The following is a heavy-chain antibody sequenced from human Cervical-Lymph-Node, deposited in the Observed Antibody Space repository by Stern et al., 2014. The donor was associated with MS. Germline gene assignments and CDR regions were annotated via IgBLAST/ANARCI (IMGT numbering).Heavy chain of an antibody. J-gene: IGHJ5*02. D-gene: IGHD1-14*01. Sequence: VQLVESGAEVKKPGESLKISCKGSEYNFNTHWIAWVRQMPGKGLEWLGNIYPGNSDTRYNPSLQGQVSISADKSITTAYLHFSSLKASDSAMYFCARHGGPNWNHEAHNWFDPWGQGTLVTVS. CDR3: ARHGGPNWNHEAHNWFDP. CDR1: EYNFNTHW. CDR2: IYPGNSDT. V-gene: IGHV5-51*03.